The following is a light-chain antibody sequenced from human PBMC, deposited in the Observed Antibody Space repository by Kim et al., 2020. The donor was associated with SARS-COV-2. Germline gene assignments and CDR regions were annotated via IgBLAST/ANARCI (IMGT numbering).Light chain of an antibody. J-gene: IGKJ4*01. Sequence: LSPGESATLACRASQSVSSYLACYQQKPGQAPRLLIFDASTRATGTPARFSGSGSGTDFTLTISSLEPEDFAVYYCQQRSNWRGTFGGGTKVDIK. CDR2: DAS. CDR1: QSVSSY. V-gene: IGKV3-11*01. CDR3: QQRSNWRGT.